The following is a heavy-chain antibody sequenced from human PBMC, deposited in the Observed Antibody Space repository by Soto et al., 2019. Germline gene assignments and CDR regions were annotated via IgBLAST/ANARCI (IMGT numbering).Heavy chain of an antibody. Sequence: QVQLVQSGGEVRKPGASVKVSCKASGYTFRNYGINWVRQAPGQGLEWMAWINTYNGNTDYAQKFQDRVDLTTDTPTSTAYMELSRLRSDDTAVYYCAKSPRNEGETDWGQGTLVIVSP. CDR3: AKSPRNEGETD. CDR1: GYTFRNYG. CDR2: INTYNGNT. V-gene: IGHV1-18*01. D-gene: IGHD3-16*01. J-gene: IGHJ4*02.